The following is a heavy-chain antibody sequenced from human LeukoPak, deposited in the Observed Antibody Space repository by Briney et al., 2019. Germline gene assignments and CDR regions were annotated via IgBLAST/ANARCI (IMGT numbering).Heavy chain of an antibody. J-gene: IGHJ6*02. CDR3: ASHYDFWSGYLSSYYYYGMDV. CDR1: GFTFDDYA. D-gene: IGHD3-3*01. Sequence: GGSLRLSCAASGFTFDDYAMHWVRQAPGKGLEWVSGISWNSGDIEYADSVKGRFTISRDNAKNSLYLQMNSLRAEDTAVHYCASHYDFWSGYLSSYYYYGMDVWGQGTTVTVSS. V-gene: IGHV3-9*01. CDR2: ISWNSGDI.